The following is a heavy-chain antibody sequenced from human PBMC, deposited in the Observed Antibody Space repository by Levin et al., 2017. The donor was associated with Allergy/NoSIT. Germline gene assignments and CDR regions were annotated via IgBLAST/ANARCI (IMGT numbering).Heavy chain of an antibody. CDR2: IYYSGST. CDR3: AREAGGRQWLGRGDAFDS. CDR1: GGSISSYY. J-gene: IGHJ3*02. V-gene: IGHV4-59*12. Sequence: ASETLSLTCTVSGGSISSYYWSWIRQPPGKGLEWIGYIYYSGSTNYNPSLKSRVTISVDTSKNQFSLKLSSVTAADTAVYYCAREAGGRQWLGRGDAFDSWGQGTMVTVSS. D-gene: IGHD6-19*01.